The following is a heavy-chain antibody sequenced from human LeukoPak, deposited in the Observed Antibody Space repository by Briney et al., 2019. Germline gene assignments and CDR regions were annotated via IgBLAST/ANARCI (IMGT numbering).Heavy chain of an antibody. CDR1: GGSISSYY. CDR2: IYTSGST. D-gene: IGHD6-19*01. Sequence: SETLSLTCTVSGGSISSYYWSWIRQPAGKGLEWIGRIYTSGSTNYNPSLKSRVTMSVDTSKNQFSLKLSSVTAADTAVYYCARDKVAGPYYYYGMDVWGQGTTVTVSS. CDR3: ARDKVAGPYYYYGMDV. V-gene: IGHV4-4*07. J-gene: IGHJ6*02.